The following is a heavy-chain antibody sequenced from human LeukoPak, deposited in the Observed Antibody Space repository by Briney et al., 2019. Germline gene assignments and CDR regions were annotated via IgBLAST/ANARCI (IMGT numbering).Heavy chain of an antibody. CDR2: ISGSGGST. Sequence: GGSLRLSCAASGFTFSSYAMSWVRQAPGKGLEWVSAISGSGGSTYYADSVKGRFTISRDNSKNTLYLQMNSLRAEDTAVYYCARSDSSGWYVALYWGQGTLVTVSS. CDR1: GFTFSSYA. J-gene: IGHJ4*02. V-gene: IGHV3-23*01. D-gene: IGHD6-19*01. CDR3: ARSDSSGWYVALY.